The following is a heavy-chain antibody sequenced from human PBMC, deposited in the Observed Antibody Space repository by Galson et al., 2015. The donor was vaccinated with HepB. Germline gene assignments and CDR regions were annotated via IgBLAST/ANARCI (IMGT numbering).Heavy chain of an antibody. V-gene: IGHV3-53*01. CDR3: ATGYGAGGYFKS. Sequence: SLRLSCAASGFNVSNNYMSWVRQAPGKGLEWVSLIYSDGTVYYADSVKGRFTVSRDNSKNTLFLQMNSLRAEDAAVYYCATGYGAGGYFKSWGQGTLVTVSS. CDR2: IYSDGTV. D-gene: IGHD4/OR15-4a*01. J-gene: IGHJ1*01. CDR1: GFNVSNNY.